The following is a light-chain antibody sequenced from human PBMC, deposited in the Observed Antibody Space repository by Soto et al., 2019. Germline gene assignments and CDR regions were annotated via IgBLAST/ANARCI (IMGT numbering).Light chain of an antibody. CDR2: AAS. J-gene: IGKJ1*01. CDR1: QGIGSC. V-gene: IGKV1-12*01. CDR3: QQDNSFPWT. Sequence: IQMTQSPSSVSASAGDRVTITCRASQGIGSCLAWYQQKPGKAPNLLIYAASSLQSGVPSRFSGSGSGTDFTLTICILPPEYFATYCCQQDNSFPWTFGQGTKVEIK.